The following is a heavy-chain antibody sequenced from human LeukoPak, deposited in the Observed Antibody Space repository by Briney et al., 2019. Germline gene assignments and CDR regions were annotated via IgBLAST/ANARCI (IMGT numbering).Heavy chain of an antibody. J-gene: IGHJ5*02. CDR2: ISDTGTSK. CDR3: ASGSYWTNWFDP. V-gene: IGHV3-21*01. CDR1: GFTFSSYS. Sequence: GGSLRLSRAASGFTFSSYSMNWVRQAPGKGLEWVSGISDTGTSKYYADSVKGRFTISRDNAKNSLYLQMNSLRAEDTAVYYCASGSYWTNWFDPWGQGTLVTVSS. D-gene: IGHD1-26*01.